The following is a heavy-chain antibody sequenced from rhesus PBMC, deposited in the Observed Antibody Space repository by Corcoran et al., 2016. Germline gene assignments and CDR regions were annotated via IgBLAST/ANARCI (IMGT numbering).Heavy chain of an antibody. CDR1: GGSLRSSY. Sequence: QLQLQESGPGLVKPSETLSLTCAVSGGSLRSSYWSWIRPAPGKGLGGIGYIYGSGSSTNYNPSLKSRVTLSVDTSKNQLSLKLSSVTAADTAVYYCASGRAAATVYWGQGVLVTVSS. V-gene: IGHV4-169*02. CDR3: ASGRAAATVY. CDR2: IYGSGSST. D-gene: IGHD6-43*01. J-gene: IGHJ4*01.